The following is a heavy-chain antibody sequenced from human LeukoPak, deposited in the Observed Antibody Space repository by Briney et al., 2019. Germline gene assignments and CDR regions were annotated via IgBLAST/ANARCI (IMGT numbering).Heavy chain of an antibody. CDR1: GYTFTAYY. CDR3: ARGPNYYDSSGFHYRD. D-gene: IGHD3-22*01. CDR2: INPNSGDT. Sequence: ASVKVSCQASGYTFTAYYMHWVRQAPGQGLEWMGWINPNSGDTKVAQKFQGRVTMTRDTSISTAYMELSSLRSDDTAVYYCARGPNYYDSSGFHYRDWGQGTLVTVSS. V-gene: IGHV1-2*02. J-gene: IGHJ4*02.